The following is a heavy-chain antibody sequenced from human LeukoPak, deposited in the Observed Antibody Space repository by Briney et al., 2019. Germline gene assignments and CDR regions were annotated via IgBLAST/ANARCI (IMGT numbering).Heavy chain of an antibody. V-gene: IGHV1-2*02. CDR3: ARDERYDSSGYPFDC. Sequence: ASVKVSCKASGYTFTGYYMHWVRQAPGQGLEWMGWINPNSGGTNYAQKFQGRVTMTRDTSISTAYMELSRLRSDDTAVYYCARDERYDSSGYPFDCWGQGTLVTVSS. D-gene: IGHD3-22*01. J-gene: IGHJ4*02. CDR2: INPNSGGT. CDR1: GYTFTGYY.